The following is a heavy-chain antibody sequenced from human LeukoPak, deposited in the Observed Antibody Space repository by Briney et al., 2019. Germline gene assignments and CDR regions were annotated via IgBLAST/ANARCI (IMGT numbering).Heavy chain of an antibody. CDR3: AKLGCTGTICYANY. J-gene: IGHJ4*02. CDR2: ISGGGDST. Sequence: GGSLRLSCAASGFTFSDYAMTWVRPTPGKGREWVSVISGGGDSTDYADSMKGRFTISRDNSKNTLYLQMNSLRAEDTALDYCAKLGCTGTICYANYWGQGTLVTVSS. CDR1: GFTFSDYA. V-gene: IGHV3-23*01. D-gene: IGHD2-2*01.